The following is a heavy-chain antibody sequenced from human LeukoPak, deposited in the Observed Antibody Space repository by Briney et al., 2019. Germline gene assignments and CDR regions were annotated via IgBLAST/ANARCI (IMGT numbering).Heavy chain of an antibody. V-gene: IGHV3-66*01. CDR3: ARVMTAITNWFDP. D-gene: IGHD2-21*02. CDR2: IYRDGST. Sequence: GGSLRLSCAASGFTVSSNYVSWVRQAPGKGLEWVSSIYRDGSTYYADSVKGRFTISRDNSKNALNLQMNNLRVEDTAVYYCARVMTAITNWFDPWGQGTLVTVSS. J-gene: IGHJ5*02. CDR1: GFTVSSNY.